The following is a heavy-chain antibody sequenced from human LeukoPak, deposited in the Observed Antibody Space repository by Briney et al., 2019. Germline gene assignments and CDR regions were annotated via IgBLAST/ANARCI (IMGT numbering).Heavy chain of an antibody. V-gene: IGHV4-59*12. CDR1: GGSISNYY. D-gene: IGHD5-18*01. Sequence: SETLSLTCTVSGGSISNYYWSWVRQPPGKGLEWIGYIYYSGITNYNPSLKSRVTISVDTSKNQFSLKLSSVTAADTAVYYCARESARYSYGYVWFDPWGQGTLVTVSS. CDR2: IYYSGIT. J-gene: IGHJ5*02. CDR3: ARESARYSYGYVWFDP.